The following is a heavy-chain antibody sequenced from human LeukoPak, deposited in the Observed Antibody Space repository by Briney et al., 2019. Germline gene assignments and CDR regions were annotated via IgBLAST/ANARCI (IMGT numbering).Heavy chain of an antibody. Sequence: PSETLSLTCTVSGGSISSGGYYWSWIRQHPVKGLEWLGNIYYSGGTYYNPSLKSRVSMSVDTSENQFSLELSSVTAADTAVYYCARGAAMVNFDYWGQGTLVTVSS. CDR2: IYYSGGT. CDR1: GGSISSGGYY. D-gene: IGHD5-18*01. V-gene: IGHV4-31*03. J-gene: IGHJ4*02. CDR3: ARGAAMVNFDY.